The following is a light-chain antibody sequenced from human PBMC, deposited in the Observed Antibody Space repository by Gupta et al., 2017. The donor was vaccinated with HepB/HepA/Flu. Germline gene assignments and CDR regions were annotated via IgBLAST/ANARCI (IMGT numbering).Light chain of an antibody. Sequence: EIVLTQSPGTLSLSPGERATLSCRTSQSVDSTYFVWYQHKPGQAPRLLNYGGSKSATGVSNRFSGSACGTDFTITSRRRELEDTAIYYCQQDRCLPPWTFGQGTRVEIK. CDR3: QQDRCLPPWT. CDR1: QSVDSTY. V-gene: IGKV3-20*01. CDR2: GGS. J-gene: IGKJ1*01.